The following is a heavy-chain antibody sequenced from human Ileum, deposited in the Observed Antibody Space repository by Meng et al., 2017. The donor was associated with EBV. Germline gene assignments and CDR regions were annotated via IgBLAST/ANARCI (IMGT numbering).Heavy chain of an antibody. D-gene: IGHD3/OR15-3a*01. CDR3: ASRPGFNIGPFDF. V-gene: IGHV1-3*04. CDR1: GYTFTRYP. J-gene: IGHJ4*02. CDR2: INTDNGET. Sequence: VPLLQTGPEGKNPGAPVKLSCNASGYTFTRYPIHWVRQAPGQRPEWMGWINTDNGETEFSQKFQGRVTITRDTSATTAYMELISLRSEDTAVYYCASRPGFNIGPFDFWGQGTLVTVSS.